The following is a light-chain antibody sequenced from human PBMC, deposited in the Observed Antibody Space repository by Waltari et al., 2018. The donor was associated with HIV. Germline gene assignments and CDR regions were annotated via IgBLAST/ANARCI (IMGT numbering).Light chain of an antibody. CDR1: RSILYSSNNQNY. J-gene: IGKJ4*01. CDR2: WAS. CDR3: QQYFATPPT. Sequence: DIVMTQSPASLAVSLGERATIKCKSSRSILYSSNNQNYLAWYQQKPGQPPKLLIYWASTRQSGVPDRFSGSGSGTDFTLTISSLQAEDVAVYSCQQYFATPPTFGGGTKVEIK. V-gene: IGKV4-1*01.